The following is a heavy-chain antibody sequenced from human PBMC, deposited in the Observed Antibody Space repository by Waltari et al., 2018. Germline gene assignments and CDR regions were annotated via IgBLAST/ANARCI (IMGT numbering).Heavy chain of an antibody. CDR3: ASGWYYVGY. V-gene: IGHV3-48*03. CDR1: AFTFSGYD. J-gene: IGHJ4*02. Sequence: EVQLVESGGGLVQPGGSLRLSCAASAFTFSGYDMNWVRQGPGKGLEWISYNSTSGNPMYYAHSVKGRFTMSRDNAKKALDLQMNSLRAEDTAIYYWASGWYYVGYWGQGTLVTVPS. CDR2: NSTSGNPM. D-gene: IGHD6-19*01.